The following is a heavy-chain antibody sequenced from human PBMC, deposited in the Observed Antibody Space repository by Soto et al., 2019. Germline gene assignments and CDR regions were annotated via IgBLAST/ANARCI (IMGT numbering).Heavy chain of an antibody. CDR2: IYHSGST. V-gene: IGHV4-30-2*02. D-gene: IGHD3-16*01. CDR3: ARRYGGIFDY. Sequence: SETLSLTCAVSGGSISSGGYSWSWIRQPPGKGLEWIGYIYHSGSTYYNPSLKSRVTISVDTSKNQFSLKLSSVTAADTAVYYCARRYGGIFDYWGQGTPVTVSS. CDR1: GGSISSGGYS. J-gene: IGHJ4*02.